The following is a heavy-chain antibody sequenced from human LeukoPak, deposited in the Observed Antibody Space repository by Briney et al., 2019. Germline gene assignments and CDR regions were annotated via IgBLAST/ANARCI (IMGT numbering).Heavy chain of an antibody. D-gene: IGHD3-10*01. CDR1: GGSFSGYY. V-gene: IGHV4-59*10. CDR3: ARVSLVRGAPDYYFDY. CDR2: IYTSGST. Sequence: SETLSLTCAVYGGSFSGYYWSWIRQPAGKGLEWIGRIYTSGSTNYNPSLKSRVTMSVDTSKNQFSLKLSSVTAADPAVYYCARVSLVRGAPDYYFDYWGQGTLVTVSS. J-gene: IGHJ4*02.